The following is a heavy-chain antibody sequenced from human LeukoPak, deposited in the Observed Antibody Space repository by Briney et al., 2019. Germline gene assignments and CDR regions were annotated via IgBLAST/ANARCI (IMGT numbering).Heavy chain of an antibody. V-gene: IGHV3-21*01. J-gene: IGHJ4*02. Sequence: GGSLRLSCAASGFTFSSYSMNWVRQAPGKGLEWVSSISSSSSYIYYADSVEGRFTISRDNAKNSLYLQMNSLRAEDTAVYHCAREGGSPLGYWGQGTLVTVSS. D-gene: IGHD3-16*01. CDR1: GFTFSSYS. CDR3: AREGGSPLGY. CDR2: ISSSSSYI.